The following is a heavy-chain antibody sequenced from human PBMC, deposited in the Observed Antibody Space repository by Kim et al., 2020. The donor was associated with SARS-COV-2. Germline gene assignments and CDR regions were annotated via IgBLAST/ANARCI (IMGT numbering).Heavy chain of an antibody. Sequence: SETLSLTCTVSGYSISSGYYWGWIRQPPGKGLEWIGSIYHSGSTYYNPSLKSRVTISVDTSKNQFSLKLSSVTAADTAVYYCARIRSGSYEDYYGMDVWGQGTTVTVSS. V-gene: IGHV4-38-2*02. CDR1: GYSISSGYY. J-gene: IGHJ6*02. CDR2: IYHSGST. CDR3: ARIRSGSYEDYYGMDV. D-gene: IGHD1-26*01.